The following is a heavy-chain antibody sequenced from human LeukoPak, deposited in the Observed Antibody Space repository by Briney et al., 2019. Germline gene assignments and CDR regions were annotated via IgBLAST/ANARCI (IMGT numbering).Heavy chain of an antibody. CDR1: GFSFSSFW. CDR3: ASLWDDGY. J-gene: IGHJ4*02. Sequence: PGGSLGNSSAASGFSFSSFWMTGVRQAPGKGLEWVATIKQDGGEKFYVNSVKGRFTISRDNTKDSLYLQMNSLRADDTAVYYCASLWDDGYWGQGTLVTVSS. V-gene: IGHV3-7*02. D-gene: IGHD1-1*01. CDR2: IKQDGGEK.